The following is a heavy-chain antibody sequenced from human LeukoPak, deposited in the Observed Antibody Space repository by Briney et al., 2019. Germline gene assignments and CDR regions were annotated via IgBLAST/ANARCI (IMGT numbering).Heavy chain of an antibody. CDR3: TRGPTGRWLYYGMDV. CDR1: GFTFGDHA. CDR2: IRSKGYGGTT. J-gene: IGHJ6*02. V-gene: IGHV3-49*04. Sequence: GGSLRLSCITSGFTFGDHAMSWVRQAPGKGLDWVGFIRSKGYGGTTEYAASVKGRFTISGDDSKSIAYLQMSSLKSEDTAVYYCTRGPTGRWLYYGMDVWGQGTTVIVSS. D-gene: IGHD5-24*01.